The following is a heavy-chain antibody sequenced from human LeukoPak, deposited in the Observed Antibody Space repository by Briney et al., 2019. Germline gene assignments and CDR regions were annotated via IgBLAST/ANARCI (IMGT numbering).Heavy chain of an antibody. J-gene: IGHJ4*02. Sequence: SCKASGGTFSSYGMHWVRQAPGKGLEWVAVISYDGSNKYYADSVKGRFTISRDNSKNTLYLQMNSLRAEDTAVYYCAKDYYDILTGYYYDYWGQGTLVTVSS. D-gene: IGHD3-9*01. V-gene: IGHV3-30*18. CDR2: ISYDGSNK. CDR1: GGTFSSYG. CDR3: AKDYYDILTGYYYDY.